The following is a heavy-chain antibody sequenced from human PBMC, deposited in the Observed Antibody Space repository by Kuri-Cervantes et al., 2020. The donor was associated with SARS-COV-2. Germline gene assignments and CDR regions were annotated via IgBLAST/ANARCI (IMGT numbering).Heavy chain of an antibody. CDR2: VNGNGAST. D-gene: IGHD3-16*02. V-gene: IGHV3-64*04. CDR3: AKTFRPYYDYVWGSYRQGEGDYFDY. Sequence: GESLKISCSASGFTFSNYVMYWVRQAPGKGLQYVAAVNGNGASTYHADSVRGRFTTSRDNFKNTLYLQMNSLRAEDTAVYYCAKTFRPYYDYVWGSYRQGEGDYFDYWGQGTLVTVSS. J-gene: IGHJ4*02. CDR1: GFTFSNYV.